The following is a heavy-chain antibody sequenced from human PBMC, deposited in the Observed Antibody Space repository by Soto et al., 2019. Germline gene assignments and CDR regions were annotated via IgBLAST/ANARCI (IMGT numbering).Heavy chain of an antibody. Sequence: PGESLKISCKGSGYSFTSYWICWVRQMPGKGLEWMGIIYPGDSDTRYSPSFQGQVTISADKSISTAYLQWSSLKASDTAMYYCATSYCSSTSCYQRYGMDVWGQGTTVTVSS. V-gene: IGHV5-51*01. CDR1: GYSFTSYW. CDR3: ATSYCSSTSCYQRYGMDV. CDR2: IYPGDSDT. J-gene: IGHJ6*02. D-gene: IGHD2-2*01.